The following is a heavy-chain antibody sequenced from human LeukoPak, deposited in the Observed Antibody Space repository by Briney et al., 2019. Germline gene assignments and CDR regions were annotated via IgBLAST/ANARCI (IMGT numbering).Heavy chain of an antibody. V-gene: IGHV4-34*01. CDR3: ARLIAAANY. D-gene: IGHD6-13*01. CDR2: INHSGST. Sequence: GSLRLSCAASGFTFGDYYWSWIRQPPGKGLEWIGEINHSGSTNYNPSLKSRVTISVDTSKNQFSLKLSSVTAADTAVYYCARLIAAANYWGQGTLVTVSS. J-gene: IGHJ4*02. CDR1: GFTFGDYY.